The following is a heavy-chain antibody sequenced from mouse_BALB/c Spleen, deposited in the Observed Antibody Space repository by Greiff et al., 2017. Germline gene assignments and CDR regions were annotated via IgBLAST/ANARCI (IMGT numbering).Heavy chain of an antibody. CDR2: IYPSDSYT. CDR3: TRDYGDY. CDR1: DSSSTCYW. V-gene: IGHV1-69*02. Sequence: QVQLQPPGAQLVRPAASVQLSCTASDSSSTCYWINWVKQRPGQVLEWIGNIYPSDSYTNYNQKFKDKATLTVDKSSSTAYMQLSSPTSEDSAVYYCTRDYGDYWGQGTTLTVSS. J-gene: IGHJ2*01.